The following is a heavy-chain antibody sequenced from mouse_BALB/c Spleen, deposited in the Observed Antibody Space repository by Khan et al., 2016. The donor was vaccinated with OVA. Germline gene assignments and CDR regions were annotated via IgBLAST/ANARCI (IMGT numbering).Heavy chain of an antibody. CDR2: INTYTREP. CDR3: AREAYDRYYYAMGY. CDR1: GYTFTNYG. J-gene: IGHJ4*01. V-gene: IGHV9-1*02. Sequence: QIQLVQSGPELKKPGETVKISCKASGYTFTNYGMSWVKQAPGKGLKWMGWINTYTREPTYADDFKGRFAFSLETSASTAYLQINNLKNEDMATYFCAREAYDRYYYAMGYWGQGTSVTVYS. D-gene: IGHD2-14*01.